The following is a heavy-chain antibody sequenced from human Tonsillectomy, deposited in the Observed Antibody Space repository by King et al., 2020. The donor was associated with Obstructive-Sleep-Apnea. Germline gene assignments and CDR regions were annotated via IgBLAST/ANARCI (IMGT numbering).Heavy chain of an antibody. D-gene: IGHD3-9*01. CDR2: IYYSGFT. CDR1: GGSISSYY. J-gene: IGHJ4*02. Sequence: QLQESGPGLVKPSETLSLTCTVSGGSISSYYWSWIRQPPGKGLEWIGYIYYSGFTNYNPSLKSRVTISVDTSKNQFSLNLSSVTAADTALYYCARHHEGFDWLLYDYWGQGTLVTVSS. V-gene: IGHV4-59*08. CDR3: ARHHEGFDWLLYDY.